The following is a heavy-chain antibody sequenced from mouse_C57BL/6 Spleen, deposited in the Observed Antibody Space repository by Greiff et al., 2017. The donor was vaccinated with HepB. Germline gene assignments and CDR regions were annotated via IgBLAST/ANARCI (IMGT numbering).Heavy chain of an antibody. V-gene: IGHV5-6*01. CDR2: ISSGGSYT. D-gene: IGHD4-1*01. CDR1: GFTFSSYG. Sequence: EVKLVESGGDLVKPGGSLKLSCAASGFTFSSYGMSWVRQTPDKRLEWVATISSGGSYTYYPDSVKGRFTISRDNAKNTLYLQMSSLKSEDTAMYYCARPSLGYFDYWGQGTTLTVSS. CDR3: ARPSLGYFDY. J-gene: IGHJ2*01.